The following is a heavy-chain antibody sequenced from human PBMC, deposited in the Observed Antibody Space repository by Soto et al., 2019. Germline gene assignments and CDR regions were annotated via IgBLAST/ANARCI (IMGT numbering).Heavy chain of an antibody. Sequence: PGGSLRLSCAASGFTFSSYGMHWVRQAPGKGLEWVAVIWYDGSNKYYADSVKGRFTISRDNSKNTLYLQMNSLRAEDTAVYYCARDYSSGRHFDYWGQGIPVTVSS. V-gene: IGHV3-33*01. CDR2: IWYDGSNK. D-gene: IGHD3-22*01. CDR3: ARDYSSGRHFDY. CDR1: GFTFSSYG. J-gene: IGHJ4*02.